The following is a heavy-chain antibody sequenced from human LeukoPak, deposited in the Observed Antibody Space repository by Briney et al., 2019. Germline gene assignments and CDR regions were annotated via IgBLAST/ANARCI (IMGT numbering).Heavy chain of an antibody. D-gene: IGHD6-19*01. CDR1: GFTFDDYA. Sequence: HSGGSLRLSCAASGFTFDDYAMHWVRLAPGKGLEWVSGISWNSGSIGYADSVKGRFTIPRDNAKNSLYLQMNSLRAEDTALYYCAKDIRSSGPPYYFDYWGQGTLVTVSS. CDR3: AKDIRSSGPPYYFDY. CDR2: ISWNSGSI. V-gene: IGHV3-9*01. J-gene: IGHJ4*02.